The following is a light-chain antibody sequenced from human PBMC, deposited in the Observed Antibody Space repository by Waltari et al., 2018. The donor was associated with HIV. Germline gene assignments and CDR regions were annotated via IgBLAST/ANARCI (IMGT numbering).Light chain of an antibody. CDR1: RGDVGSYNH. CDR3: CSYAGSSTFEV. CDR2: EVG. V-gene: IGLV2-23*02. J-gene: IGLJ2*01. Sequence: QSALSQPASVSGSPVPSITTACTGCRGDVGSYNHVSWYQQHPGKAPKLVIYEVGKRPSGISNRFSGSKSGNTASLTITGLQAEDEADYYCCSYAGSSTFEVFGGGTKLTVL.